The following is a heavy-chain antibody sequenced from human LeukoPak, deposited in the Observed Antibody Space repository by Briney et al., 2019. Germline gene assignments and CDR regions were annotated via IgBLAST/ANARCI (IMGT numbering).Heavy chain of an antibody. CDR2: INHSGST. CDR1: GGSFSGYY. J-gene: IGHJ5*02. V-gene: IGHV4-34*01. Sequence: PSETLSLTCAVYGGSFSGYYWSWIRQPPGKGLEWIGEINHSGSTNYNPSLKSRVTISVDTSKNQFSLKLSSVTAADTAVYYCAREYCSSTSCHGARWFDPWGQGTLVTVSS. D-gene: IGHD2-2*01. CDR3: AREYCSSTSCHGARWFDP.